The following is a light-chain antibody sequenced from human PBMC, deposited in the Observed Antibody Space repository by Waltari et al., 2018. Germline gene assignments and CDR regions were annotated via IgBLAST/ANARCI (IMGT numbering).Light chain of an antibody. J-gene: IGKJ1*01. V-gene: IGKV1-5*03. Sequence: DIQMTQSPSTLSASVGDRVTITCRASQSISSWLAWYQQKPGKAPKLLIYKASSLESGVPSRFRGSGSGTECTLTISSLQPDDFATYYCQQYNSYSGTFGQGTKVEIK. CDR3: QQYNSYSGT. CDR1: QSISSW. CDR2: KAS.